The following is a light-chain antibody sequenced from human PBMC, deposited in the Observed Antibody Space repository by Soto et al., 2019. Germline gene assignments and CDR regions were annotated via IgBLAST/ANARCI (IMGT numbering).Light chain of an antibody. V-gene: IGKV3-20*01. CDR3: QPYGS. CDR2: GAS. J-gene: IGKJ1*01. Sequence: EIVMTQSPATLSVSPGERATLSCRASQSVSNDFLAWYQQKPGQAPRLVIYGASSRATGIPDRFSGSGSGTDFTLTISRLEPEDFAVYYCQPYGSFGQGTKVDI. CDR1: QSVSNDF.